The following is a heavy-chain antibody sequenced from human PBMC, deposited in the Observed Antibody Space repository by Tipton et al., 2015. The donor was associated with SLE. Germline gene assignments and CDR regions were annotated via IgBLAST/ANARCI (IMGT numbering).Heavy chain of an antibody. CDR2: INHSGST. D-gene: IGHD1-26*01. CDR1: GGSISSYY. CDR3: ARLSYSGSS. Sequence: TLSLTCTVSGGSISSYYWSWIRQPPGKGLEWIGEINHSGSTNYNPSLKSRVTISVDTSKNQFSLKLSSVTAADTAVYYCARLSYSGSSWGQGTLVTVSS. V-gene: IGHV4-34*01. J-gene: IGHJ4*02.